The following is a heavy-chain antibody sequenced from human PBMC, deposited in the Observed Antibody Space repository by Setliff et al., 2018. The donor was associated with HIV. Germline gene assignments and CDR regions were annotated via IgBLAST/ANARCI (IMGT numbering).Heavy chain of an antibody. CDR2: IYNSGGT. D-gene: IGHD3-22*01. CDR3: ARGSSYYYDSSGYLKQYWYFDI. V-gene: IGHV4-31*03. J-gene: IGHJ2*01. Sequence: SETLSLTCTVSGGSISTGGYYWSWIRQHPGKGLEWIGYIYNSGGTYYNPSLKSRITMSIDTSKNQFSLKLSSVTAADTAVYYCARGSSYYYDSSGYLKQYWYFDIWGRGTLVTVSS. CDR1: GGSISTGGYY.